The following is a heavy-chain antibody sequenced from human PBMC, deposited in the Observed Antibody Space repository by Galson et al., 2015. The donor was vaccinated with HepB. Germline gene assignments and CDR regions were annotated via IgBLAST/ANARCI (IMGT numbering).Heavy chain of an antibody. Sequence: SLRLSCAASGFTFSSYGMHWVRQAPGKGLEWVAVIWYDGSNKYYADSVKGRFTISRDNSKNTLYLQMNSLRAEDTAVYYCARSIGAAGLDYWGQGTLVTVSS. CDR3: ARSIGAAGLDY. J-gene: IGHJ4*02. D-gene: IGHD3-16*01. V-gene: IGHV3-33*01. CDR2: IWYDGSNK. CDR1: GFTFSSYG.